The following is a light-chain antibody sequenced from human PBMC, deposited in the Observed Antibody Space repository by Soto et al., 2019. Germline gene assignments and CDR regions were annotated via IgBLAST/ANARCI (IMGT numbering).Light chain of an antibody. CDR3: CSHRGYISFYV. CDR2: EVS. CDR1: SSDIGAYNY. J-gene: IGLJ1*01. V-gene: IGLV2-14*01. Sequence: QSALTQPASVSGSPGQSITISCTGTSSDIGAYNYVSWYQQHPGKVPKLIISEVSKRPSGVSNRFSGSKSGNTASLTISGLQAEDEADYYCCSHRGYISFYVFGTGTKLTVL.